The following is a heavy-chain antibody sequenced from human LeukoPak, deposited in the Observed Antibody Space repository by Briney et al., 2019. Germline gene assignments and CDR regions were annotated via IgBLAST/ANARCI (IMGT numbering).Heavy chain of an antibody. CDR3: AKSTPYRGYYYYGMDV. Sequence: GGSLRLSCAASGFTFSSYGMHWVRQAPGKGLEWVAVISYDGSNKYYADSVKGRFTISRDNSKNTLYLQMNSLRAEDTAVYYCAKSTPYRGYYYYGMDVWGQGTTVTVSS. D-gene: IGHD2-15*01. J-gene: IGHJ6*02. CDR2: ISYDGSNK. V-gene: IGHV3-30*18. CDR1: GFTFSSYG.